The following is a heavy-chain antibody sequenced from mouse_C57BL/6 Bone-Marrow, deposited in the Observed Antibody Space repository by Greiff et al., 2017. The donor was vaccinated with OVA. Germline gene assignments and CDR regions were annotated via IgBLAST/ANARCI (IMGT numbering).Heavy chain of an antibody. D-gene: IGHD4-1*01. J-gene: IGHJ2*01. CDR2: ILPGSGST. V-gene: IGHV1-9*01. CDR3: ERLITGTHNFDY. Sequence: QVQLQQSGAELMKPGASVKLSCKATGYTFTGYWIEWVKQRPGHGLEWIGEILPGSGSTNYNEKFKGKATFTADTSSNTAYMQLSSLTTEDSAIYYCERLITGTHNFDYWGQGTTLTVSS. CDR1: GYTFTGYW.